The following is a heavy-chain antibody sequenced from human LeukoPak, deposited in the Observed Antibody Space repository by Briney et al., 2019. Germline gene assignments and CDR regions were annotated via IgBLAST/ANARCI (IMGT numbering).Heavy chain of an antibody. D-gene: IGHD2-15*01. CDR2: ISYDGNNQ. CDR1: GFAFSSLA. V-gene: IGHV3-30-3*01. CDR3: ARGGSPYCSGANCYDGF. Sequence: GGSLRLSCAVSGFAFSSLAMHWVRQAPGKGLEWVAFISYDGNNQYYADSVKGRFTISRDNSKNTLYLQMNNLKAEDTAIYYCARGGSPYCSGANCYDGFWGQGTLVTVSS. J-gene: IGHJ4*02.